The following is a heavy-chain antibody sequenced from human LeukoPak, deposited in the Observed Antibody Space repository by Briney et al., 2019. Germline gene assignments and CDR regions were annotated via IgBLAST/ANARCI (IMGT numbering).Heavy chain of an antibody. CDR2: INHSGST. V-gene: IGHV4-34*01. J-gene: IGHJ3*02. CDR1: GVSFSGYY. Sequence: PSETLSLTCAVYGVSFSGYYWSWIRQPPGKGLERIGEINHSGSTNYNPSLKSRVTISVDTSKNQFSLKLSSVTAADTAVYYCASTPFNYDYIWGSYHYRRAFDIWGQGTMVTVSS. D-gene: IGHD3-16*02. CDR3: ASTPFNYDYIWGSYHYRRAFDI.